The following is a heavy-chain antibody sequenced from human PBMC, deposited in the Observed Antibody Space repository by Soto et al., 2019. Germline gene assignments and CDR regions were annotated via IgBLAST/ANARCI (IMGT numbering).Heavy chain of an antibody. Sequence: GGSLRLSCTASGFTFGDYAMSWFRQAPGKGLEWVGFIRSKAYGGTTEYAASVKGRFTISRDDSKSIAYLQMNSLKTEDTAVYYCTSPLSSGWTADYFDYWGQGTLVTVSS. J-gene: IGHJ4*02. CDR2: IRSKAYGGTT. CDR1: GFTFGDYA. V-gene: IGHV3-49*03. CDR3: TSPLSSGWTADYFDY. D-gene: IGHD6-19*01.